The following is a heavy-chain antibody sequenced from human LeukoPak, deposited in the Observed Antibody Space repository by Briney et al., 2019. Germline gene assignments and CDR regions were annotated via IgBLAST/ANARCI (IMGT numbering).Heavy chain of an antibody. CDR2: IYASGNT. J-gene: IGHJ6*03. CDR1: GDSISDSY. D-gene: IGHD5-24*01. Sequence: SETLSLTCTVSGDSISDSYWSWIRQPAGKGLEWIGRIYASGNTNYNPSLKSRVTMSVDTSNNQFSLTLSSVTAADTAVYHCARDIRSHDGSGGYYYYYMDVWGKGTTVTVSS. V-gene: IGHV4-4*07. CDR3: ARDIRSHDGSGGYYYYYMDV.